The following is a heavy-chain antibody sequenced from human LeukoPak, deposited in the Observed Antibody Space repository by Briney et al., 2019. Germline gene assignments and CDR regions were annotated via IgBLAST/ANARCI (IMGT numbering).Heavy chain of an antibody. CDR3: AGALYYYNSSGYSDY. Sequence: GGSLRLSCAASGFTFSDYYMSWIRQAPGKGLEWVSYISSSGSTIYYADSVKGRFTISRDNAKNSLYLQMNSLRAEDTAVYYCAGALYYYNSSGYSDYWGQGTLVTVSS. J-gene: IGHJ4*02. CDR2: ISSSGSTI. D-gene: IGHD3-22*01. V-gene: IGHV3-11*01. CDR1: GFTFSDYY.